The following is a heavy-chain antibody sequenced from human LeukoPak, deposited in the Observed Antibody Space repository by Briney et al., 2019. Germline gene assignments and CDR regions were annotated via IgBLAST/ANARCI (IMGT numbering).Heavy chain of an antibody. CDR3: ARAGDGSGSYDNADYDY. D-gene: IGHD3-10*01. CDR2: ISYSGST. CDR1: GGSISSSSYN. Sequence: SETLSLTCTVSGGSISSSSYNWDWIRQPPGKGLEWIGRISYSGSTYYNPSLKSRVTISVDTSKNQFSLKVISVTAADAAVYYCARAGDGSGSYDNADYDYWGQGTLVTVSS. V-gene: IGHV4-39*07. J-gene: IGHJ4*02.